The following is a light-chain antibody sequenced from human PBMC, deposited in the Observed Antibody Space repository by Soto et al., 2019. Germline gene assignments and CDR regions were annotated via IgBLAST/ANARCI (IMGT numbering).Light chain of an antibody. J-gene: IGKJ5*01. CDR3: QQSYSTVIT. CDR1: QSISSY. V-gene: IGKV1-39*01. CDR2: AAS. Sequence: DIQMTQSPSSLSASVGDRVTITCRASQSISSYLNWYQQKPGKAPKLLIYAASSLQSGVPSRFSGSGSGTAFTLTISSLQPEDFATYYCQQSYSTVITFGQGTRLEIK.